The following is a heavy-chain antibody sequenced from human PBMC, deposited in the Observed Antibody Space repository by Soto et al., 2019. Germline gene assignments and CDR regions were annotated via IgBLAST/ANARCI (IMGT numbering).Heavy chain of an antibody. D-gene: IGHD4-17*01. V-gene: IGHV3-30-3*01. Sequence: QVQLVESGGGVVQPGRSLRLSCAASGFTFSSYNMHWVRQAPAKGLEWVAVISHDGSNKYDADSVKGRFTISRDNSKNTLYLQMNSLRPEDTAVYYCARGANTVTTPDYWGQGTLVTVSS. CDR1: GFTFSSYN. CDR3: ARGANTVTTPDY. CDR2: ISHDGSNK. J-gene: IGHJ4*02.